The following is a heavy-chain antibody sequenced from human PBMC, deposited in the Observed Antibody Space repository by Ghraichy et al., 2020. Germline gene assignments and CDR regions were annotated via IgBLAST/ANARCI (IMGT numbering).Heavy chain of an antibody. Sequence: SQTLSLTCAISGDSVSSNSAAWNWIRQSPSRSLEWLGRTYYRSKWYNDYAPSVKSRITINADTSKNQFSLQLNSVTPEDTAVYYCAREHKGDGLYRWFDPWGQGTLVTVSS. CDR3: AREHKGDGLYRWFDP. CDR2: TYYRSKWYN. J-gene: IGHJ5*02. CDR1: GDSVSSNSAA. V-gene: IGHV6-1*01. D-gene: IGHD2-21*02.